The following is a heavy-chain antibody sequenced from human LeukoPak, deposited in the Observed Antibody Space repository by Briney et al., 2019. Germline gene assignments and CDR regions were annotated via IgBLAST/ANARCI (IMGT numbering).Heavy chain of an antibody. J-gene: IGHJ5*02. V-gene: IGHV3-30*03. CDR2: ISYDGSNK. Sequence: GGFLRLSCAASGFTFSSYGMHWVRQAPGKGLEWVAVISYDGSNKYYADSVKGRFTISRDNSKNTLYLQMNSLRAEDTAVYYCKSSSWYEGDNWFDPWGQGTLVTVSS. CDR3: KSSSWYEGDNWFDP. D-gene: IGHD6-13*01. CDR1: GFTFSSYG.